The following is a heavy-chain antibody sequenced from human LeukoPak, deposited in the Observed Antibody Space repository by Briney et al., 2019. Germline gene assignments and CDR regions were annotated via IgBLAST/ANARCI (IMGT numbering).Heavy chain of an antibody. J-gene: IGHJ4*02. D-gene: IGHD6-19*01. CDR2: ISSRSAYI. Sequence: GGSLRLSCAASGLTVSGNYMSWVRQAPGKGLEWVSSISSRSAYIYYADSVKGRFTISRDNAKNSLYLQMNSLRAEDTAVYFCARGLEAVAGPGVDYWGQGALVTVS. CDR3: ARGLEAVAGPGVDY. CDR1: GLTVSGNY. V-gene: IGHV3-21*01.